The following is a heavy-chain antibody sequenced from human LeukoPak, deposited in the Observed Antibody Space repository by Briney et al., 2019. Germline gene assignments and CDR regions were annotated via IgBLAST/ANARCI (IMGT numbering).Heavy chain of an antibody. D-gene: IGHD3-10*01. J-gene: IGHJ4*02. CDR2: ISYDGSNK. CDR1: GFTFSSYG. Sequence: GGSLRLSCAASGFTFSSYGMHWVRQAPGKGLEWVAVISYDGSNKYYADSVKGRFTISRDNSKNTLYLQMNSLRAEDTAVYYCAREGSGSYYKEFDYWGQGTLVTVSP. V-gene: IGHV3-30*03. CDR3: AREGSGSYYKEFDY.